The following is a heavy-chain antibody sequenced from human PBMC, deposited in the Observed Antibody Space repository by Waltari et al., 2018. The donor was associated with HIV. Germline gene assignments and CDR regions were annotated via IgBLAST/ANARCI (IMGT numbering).Heavy chain of an antibody. CDR1: GFSLSNARLG. Sequence: QVTLKESGPVLVTPTGTLPLTCTVSGFSLSNARLGVSWIRQPPGKALEWLAHIFSNDEKSYSTSLKSRLTISKDTSKSQVVLTMTNMDPVDTATYYCARINWATQTFDYWGQGTLVTVSS. J-gene: IGHJ4*02. CDR3: ARINWATQTFDY. V-gene: IGHV2-26*01. D-gene: IGHD5-12*01. CDR2: IFSNDEK.